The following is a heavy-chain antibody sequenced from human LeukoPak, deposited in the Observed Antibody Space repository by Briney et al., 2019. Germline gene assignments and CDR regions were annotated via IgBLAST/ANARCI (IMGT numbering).Heavy chain of an antibody. CDR1: GYTFTSYG. J-gene: IGHJ4*01. Sequence: GASVKVSCKASGYTFTSYGISWVRQAPGQGLEWMGWISAYNGNTNYAQKLQGRVTMTTDTSTSTAYMELRSLRSDDTAVYYCARDRDGKDIVVVPAAYVDYWAKEPWSPSPQ. V-gene: IGHV1-18*01. D-gene: IGHD2-2*01. CDR2: ISAYNGNT. CDR3: ARDRDGKDIVVVPAAYVDY.